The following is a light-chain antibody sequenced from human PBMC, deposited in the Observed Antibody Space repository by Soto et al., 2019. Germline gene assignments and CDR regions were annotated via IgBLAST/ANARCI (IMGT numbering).Light chain of an antibody. V-gene: IGKV3-11*01. CDR1: ESVTNY. Sequence: EIVLTQSPATLSLSPGERGTLSCRASESVTNYLAWYQQKPGQAPRLLVYDVSIRATGIQARFSGSGSGTAFTLTIRSLQPEDFAVYYCKQDYNLPWTFGQGTKVDIK. J-gene: IGKJ1*01. CDR3: KQDYNLPWT. CDR2: DVS.